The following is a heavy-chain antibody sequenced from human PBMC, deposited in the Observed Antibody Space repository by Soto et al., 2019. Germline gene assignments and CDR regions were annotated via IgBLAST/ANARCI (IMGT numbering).Heavy chain of an antibody. D-gene: IGHD6-13*01. V-gene: IGHV3-23*01. CDR2: IGDSDRYT. Sequence: GGSLRLSCAASGFTFSTYGFSWVRQAPGKVLDWVSGIGDSDRYTYYAHSVKGRFTISRDDSKNMLYLQMHSLRAEDTAVYYCVRDSETSSSWSLDYWGQGFLVTVSS. J-gene: IGHJ4*02. CDR1: GFTFSTYG. CDR3: VRDSETSSSWSLDY.